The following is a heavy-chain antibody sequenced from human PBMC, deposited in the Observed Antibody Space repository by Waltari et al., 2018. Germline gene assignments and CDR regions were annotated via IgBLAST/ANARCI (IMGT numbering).Heavy chain of an antibody. CDR1: GFTFSRYG. J-gene: IGHJ6*02. Sequence: QVQLVESGGGVVQPGGSLRLSCAASGFTFSRYGMHWVRQAPGQGVEWVAFIRYDGSNKYYADSVKGRFTISRDNSKNTLYLQMNSLRAEDTAVYYCAKDSANYYDSSGYHHYYYYYGMDVWGQGTTVTVSS. CDR2: IRYDGSNK. D-gene: IGHD3-22*01. V-gene: IGHV3-30*02. CDR3: AKDSANYYDSSGYHHYYYYYGMDV.